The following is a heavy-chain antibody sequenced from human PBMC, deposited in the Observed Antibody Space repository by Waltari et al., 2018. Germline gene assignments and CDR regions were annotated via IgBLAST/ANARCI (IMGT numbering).Heavy chain of an antibody. CDR3: AKEQEAFDI. V-gene: IGHV3-33*06. CDR2: VWSDGNEK. Sequence: QLQLVESGGGVVQPGKSLRLSCAASGFTMSSDFMHWVRQAPGKGLEWVAVVWSDGNEKYYGDSVKGRFTISRDNSKNIVYLQMNSLRAEDTAVYFCAKEQEAFDIWGQGTVVTVS. CDR1: GFTMSSDF. J-gene: IGHJ3*02.